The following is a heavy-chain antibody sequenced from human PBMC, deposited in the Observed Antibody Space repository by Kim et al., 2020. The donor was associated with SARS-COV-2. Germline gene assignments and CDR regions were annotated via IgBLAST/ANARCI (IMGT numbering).Heavy chain of an antibody. D-gene: IGHD2-2*02. Sequence: ASVKVSCKASGYTFTSYDINWVRQASGQGPERMGWMNPNSGNTGYAQKFQGRVTMTRDTSISTAYMELNSLRSEDRAVYYCARGDRYCSSSSCYNYWGQGTLVTVSS. CDR1: GYTFTSYD. CDR3: ARGDRYCSSSSCYNY. J-gene: IGHJ4*02. CDR2: MNPNSGNT. V-gene: IGHV1-8*01.